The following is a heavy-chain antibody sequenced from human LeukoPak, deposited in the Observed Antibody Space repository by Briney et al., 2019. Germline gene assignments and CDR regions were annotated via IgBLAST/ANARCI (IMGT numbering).Heavy chain of an antibody. J-gene: IGHJ3*02. Sequence: SVKVSCKASGYTFISYGISWVRQAPGQGLEWMGGIIPIFGTANYAQKFQGRVTITADESTSTAYMELSSLRSEDTAVYYCARWGCGGDCDAFDIWGQGTMVTVSS. CDR3: ARWGCGGDCDAFDI. V-gene: IGHV1-69*13. CDR1: GYTFISYG. D-gene: IGHD2-21*02. CDR2: IIPIFGTA.